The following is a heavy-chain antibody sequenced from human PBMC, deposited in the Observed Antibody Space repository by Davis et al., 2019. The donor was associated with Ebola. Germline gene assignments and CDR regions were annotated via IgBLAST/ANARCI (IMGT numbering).Heavy chain of an antibody. Sequence: GGSLRLSCAASGFTFSSYSMNWVRQAPGKGLEWVSSISSSSSYIYYADSVKGRFTVSRDNTQNSLSLQMNSLRAEDTAVYYCARRTPPDYWGQGTLVTVSS. V-gene: IGHV3-21*01. D-gene: IGHD4-23*01. J-gene: IGHJ4*02. CDR1: GFTFSSYS. CDR3: ARRTPPDY. CDR2: ISSSSSYI.